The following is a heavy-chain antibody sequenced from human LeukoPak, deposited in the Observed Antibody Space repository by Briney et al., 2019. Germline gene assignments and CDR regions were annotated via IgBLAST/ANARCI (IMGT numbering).Heavy chain of an antibody. Sequence: PGGSLRLSCAASGFTFSTYATNWVRQAPGKGLEWVSLISDSGANKHYAASVKGRFTTSRDNSKNTLSLQMNSLRPEDTAVYYCAKDVRVGGGGMDVWGQGTPVTVSS. D-gene: IGHD1-26*01. CDR1: GFTFSTYA. CDR3: AKDVRVGGGGMDV. V-gene: IGHV3-23*01. CDR2: ISDSGANK. J-gene: IGHJ6*02.